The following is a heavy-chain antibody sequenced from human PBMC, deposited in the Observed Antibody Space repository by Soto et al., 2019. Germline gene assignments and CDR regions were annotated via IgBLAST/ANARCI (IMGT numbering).Heavy chain of an antibody. D-gene: IGHD1-26*01. Sequence: SETLSLTCTVSGGSISSGGYYWSWIRQHPGKGLEWIGYIYYSGSTYYNPSLKSRVTISVDTSKNQFSLKLSSVTAADTAVYYCARASSDGNDYWGQGTLVTVSS. CDR1: GGSISSGGYY. CDR3: ARASSDGNDY. J-gene: IGHJ4*02. CDR2: IYYSGST. V-gene: IGHV4-31*03.